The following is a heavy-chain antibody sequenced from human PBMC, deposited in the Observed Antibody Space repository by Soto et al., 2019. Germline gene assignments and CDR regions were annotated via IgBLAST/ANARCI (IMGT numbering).Heavy chain of an antibody. CDR2: ISGSGGST. V-gene: IGHV3-23*01. CDR1: GFTFSSYA. Sequence: EVQLLESGGGLVQPGGSLRLSCAASGFTFSSYAISWVRQAPGKGLEWVSAISGSGGSTYYADSVKGRFTISRDNSKNTLYLQMNSLRAEDTAVYYCANTDYGDYVAEDYWGQGTLVTVSS. J-gene: IGHJ4*02. CDR3: ANTDYGDYVAEDY. D-gene: IGHD4-17*01.